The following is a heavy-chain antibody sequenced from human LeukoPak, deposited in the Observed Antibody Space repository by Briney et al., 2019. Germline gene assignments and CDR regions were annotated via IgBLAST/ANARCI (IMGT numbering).Heavy chain of an antibody. CDR2: MNPNSGNT. CDR3: ARGIQRSGRKFDP. V-gene: IGHV1-8*01. D-gene: IGHD3-3*01. Sequence: GASVKVSCKASGYTFTSYDINWVRQATGQGLEGMGWMNPNSGNTGYTQKFQGRVTMTRNTSISTAYMELSSLRSEDTAVYYCARGIQRSGRKFDPWGQGTLVTVSS. J-gene: IGHJ5*02. CDR1: GYTFTSYD.